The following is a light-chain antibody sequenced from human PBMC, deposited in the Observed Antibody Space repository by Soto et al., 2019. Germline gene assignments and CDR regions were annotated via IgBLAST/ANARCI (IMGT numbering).Light chain of an antibody. V-gene: IGKV1-39*01. Sequence: DLQMTQSPSSLSASVGDRVTITCRASQSISRNLNWYQHKPGKAPKLLIYAASSLQNGGPSRFIVGGSGTKVTLSISRLQPEDSGTYNRQQTYATASITFGQGTRREMK. CDR3: QQTYATASIT. CDR1: QSISRN. CDR2: AAS. J-gene: IGKJ5*01.